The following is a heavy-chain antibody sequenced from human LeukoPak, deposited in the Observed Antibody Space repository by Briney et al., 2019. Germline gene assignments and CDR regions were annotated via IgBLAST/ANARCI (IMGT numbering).Heavy chain of an antibody. CDR1: GFTFSSYA. J-gene: IGHJ4*02. Sequence: GGSPRLSCAASGFTFSSYAMSWVRQAPGKGLEWVSSISGSVGSTYYADSVKGRFTISRDNSKNTLSLQMNSLRAEDTAVYYCATRGTYYLPHDYWGQGTLVTVSS. CDR3: ATRGTYYLPHDY. D-gene: IGHD1-26*01. V-gene: IGHV3-23*01. CDR2: ISGSVGST.